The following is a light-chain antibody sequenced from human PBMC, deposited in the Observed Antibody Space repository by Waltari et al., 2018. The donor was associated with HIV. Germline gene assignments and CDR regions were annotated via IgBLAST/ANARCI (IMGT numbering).Light chain of an antibody. CDR3: SSHAGSKVV. CDR2: DVI. CDR1: SSDVGGYNY. V-gene: IGLV2-8*01. Sequence: QSALTQPPSASGSPGQSVTLSCPGPSSDVGGYNYVSWHQQHPGKAPKRRIYDVIKRPSGVPDRFSGSKSGNTASLTVSGLQPEDEADYYCSSHAGSKVVFGGGTRLTVL. J-gene: IGLJ2*01.